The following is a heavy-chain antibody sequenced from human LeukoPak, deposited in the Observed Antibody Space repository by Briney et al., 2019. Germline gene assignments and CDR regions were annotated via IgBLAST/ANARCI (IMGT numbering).Heavy chain of an antibody. Sequence: GGSLRLSCAASGFTFSSYWMHWVRQAPGKGLVWVSRINSDGSSTSYADSVKGRFTTSRDNSKNTVYLQMNSLRVEDTAVYYCARGRRDYGDYPYWGQGTLVTVSS. J-gene: IGHJ4*02. CDR2: INSDGSST. CDR3: ARGRRDYGDYPY. D-gene: IGHD4-17*01. V-gene: IGHV3-74*01. CDR1: GFTFSSYW.